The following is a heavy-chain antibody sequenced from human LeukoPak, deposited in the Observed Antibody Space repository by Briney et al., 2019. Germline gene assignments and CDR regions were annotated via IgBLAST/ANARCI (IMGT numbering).Heavy chain of an antibody. J-gene: IGHJ4*02. CDR1: GFTFSSYE. D-gene: IGHD4-17*01. V-gene: IGHV3-48*03. CDR3: ARDVQPMTTVTTFDY. Sequence: PGGSLRLSCAASGFTFSSYEMNWVRQAPGKGLEWVSYISSSGSTIYYADSVKGRFTISRDNAKNSLYLQMNSLRAEDTAVYYCARDVQPMTTVTTFDYWGQGTLVTVSS. CDR2: ISSSGSTI.